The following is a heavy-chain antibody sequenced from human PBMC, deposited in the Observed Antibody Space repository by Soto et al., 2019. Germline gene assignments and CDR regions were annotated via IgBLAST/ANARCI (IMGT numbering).Heavy chain of an antibody. J-gene: IGHJ4*02. D-gene: IGHD3-22*01. V-gene: IGHV3-74*01. CDR1: GFTLSSYW. CDR2: INSDGSST. CDR3: ARDPGTGYYDSSGYYYD. Sequence: LSCAASGFTLSSYWMHWVRQAPGKGLVWVSRINSDGSSTSYADSVKGRFTTSRDNAKNTLYLQMNSLRAEDTAVYYCARDPGTGYYDSSGYYYDWGQGTLVTVSS.